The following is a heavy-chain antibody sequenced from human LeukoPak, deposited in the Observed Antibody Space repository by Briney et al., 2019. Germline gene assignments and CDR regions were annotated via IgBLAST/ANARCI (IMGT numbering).Heavy chain of an antibody. D-gene: IGHD4-23*01. J-gene: IGHJ3*02. CDR3: ARLPTVVTLSRAFDI. Sequence: GASVKVSCKASGYTFTSNYMHWVRQAPGQGLEWLGVIAPSSGTTSYAQKFQGRVTITADKSTSTAYMELSSLRSEDTAVYYCARLPTVVTLSRAFDIWGQGTMVTVSS. CDR1: GYTFTSNY. CDR2: IAPSSGTT. V-gene: IGHV1-46*01.